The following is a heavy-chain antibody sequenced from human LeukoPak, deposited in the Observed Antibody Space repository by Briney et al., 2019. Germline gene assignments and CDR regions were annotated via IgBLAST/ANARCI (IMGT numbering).Heavy chain of an antibody. Sequence: SETLSLTCSVSGGSISSCTYSWGWTRQPPGKGLEWIGSFSCSGSTYYNPSLKSRVTISVDTFKNQFSLKLSSVSAADTAVYYCARDTTLTTYDYWGQGTLVTVSS. CDR1: GGSISSCTYS. V-gene: IGHV4-39*07. CDR2: FSCSGST. CDR3: ARDTTLTTYDY. J-gene: IGHJ4*02. D-gene: IGHD4-17*01.